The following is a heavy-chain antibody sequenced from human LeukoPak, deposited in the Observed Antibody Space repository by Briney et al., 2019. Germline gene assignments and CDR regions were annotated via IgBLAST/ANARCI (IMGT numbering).Heavy chain of an antibody. J-gene: IGHJ3*02. CDR2: INHSGST. Sequence: SETLSLTCAVYGGSFSGYYWSWIRQPPGKGLEWIGEINHSGSTNYNPSLKSRVTISVDTSENQFSLKLSSVTAAGTAVYYCARGRAPVPAAPTGRAFDIWGQGTMVTVSS. CDR1: GGSFSGYY. V-gene: IGHV4-34*01. CDR3: ARGRAPVPAAPTGRAFDI. D-gene: IGHD2-2*01.